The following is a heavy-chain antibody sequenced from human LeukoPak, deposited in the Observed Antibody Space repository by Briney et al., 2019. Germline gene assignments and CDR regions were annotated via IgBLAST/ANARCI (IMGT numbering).Heavy chain of an antibody. D-gene: IGHD6-13*01. Sequence: ASVKVSCKASGGTFSSYAISWVRQAPGQGLEWMGGIIPIFGTANYAQKFQGRVTITADESTSTAYMELCSLRSEDTAVYYCATPWSSWREYYFDYWGQGTLVTVSS. CDR1: GGTFSSYA. J-gene: IGHJ4*02. CDR2: IIPIFGTA. CDR3: ATPWSSWREYYFDY. V-gene: IGHV1-69*13.